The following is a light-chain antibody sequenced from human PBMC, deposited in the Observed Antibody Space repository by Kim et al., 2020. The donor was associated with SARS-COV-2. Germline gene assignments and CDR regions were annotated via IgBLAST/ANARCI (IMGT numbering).Light chain of an antibody. Sequence: ASVGDRVTITCRASQGINSYVAWYQQEPGKAPKLLISAASTLQSGVPSRFSGSGYGTDFTLTISSLQPEDFATYYCQQLHSYPITFGQGTRLEIK. CDR3: QQLHSYPIT. CDR2: AAS. CDR1: QGINSY. V-gene: IGKV1-9*01. J-gene: IGKJ5*01.